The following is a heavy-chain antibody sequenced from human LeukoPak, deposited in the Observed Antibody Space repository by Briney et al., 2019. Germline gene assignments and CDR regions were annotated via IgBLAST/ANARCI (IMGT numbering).Heavy chain of an antibody. CDR2: INPSGGST. CDR3: ARDRNYDSSGSTFDP. Sequence: AASVKVSCKASGYTFTSYYMHWVRQAPGQVLEWMGIINPSGGSTSYAQKFQGRVTMTRDTSTSTVYMELSSLRSEDTAVYYCARDRNYDSSGSTFDPWGQGTLVTVSS. J-gene: IGHJ5*02. D-gene: IGHD3-22*01. V-gene: IGHV1-46*01. CDR1: GYTFTSYY.